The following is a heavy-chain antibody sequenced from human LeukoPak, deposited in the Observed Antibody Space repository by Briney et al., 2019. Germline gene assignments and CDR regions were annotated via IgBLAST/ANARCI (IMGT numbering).Heavy chain of an antibody. CDR3: ARDRYQGSAWQALTYKYRDA. CDR1: GGTFSSYA. J-gene: IGHJ6*03. D-gene: IGHD6-19*01. CDR2: IIPIFGTA. Sequence: GASVKVSCKASGGTFSSYATNWVRQAPGQGLEWMGGIIPIFGTANYAQKFQGRVTITADESTSTAYMELSSLGSEDTAVYYCARDRYQGSAWQALTYKYRDAGGKGTTFTISS. V-gene: IGHV1-69*13.